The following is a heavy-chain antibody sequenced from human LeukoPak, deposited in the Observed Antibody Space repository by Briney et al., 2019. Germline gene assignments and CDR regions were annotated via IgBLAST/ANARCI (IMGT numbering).Heavy chain of an antibody. CDR3: ARGVPYDSWSGPHYSDY. D-gene: IGHD3-3*01. V-gene: IGHV3-11*04. CDR1: GFTFSDYC. Sequence: GGSLRLSCAASGFTFSDYCMNWIRQAPGKGLEWVSYTSRSGGTIYYADSVKGRFTISRDSAKNSLYLQMNSLRAEDTAVYYCARGVPYDSWSGPHYSDYWGQGTLVTVSS. CDR2: TSRSGGTI. J-gene: IGHJ4*02.